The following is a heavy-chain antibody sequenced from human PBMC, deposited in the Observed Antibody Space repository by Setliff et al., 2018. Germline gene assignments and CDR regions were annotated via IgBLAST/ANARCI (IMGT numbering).Heavy chain of an antibody. V-gene: IGHV4-39*01. J-gene: IGHJ4*02. CDR3: AGSTVTQVDY. D-gene: IGHD4-17*01. Sequence: PSETLSLTCTVSGASLSSGTYYWGWIRQPPGKGLEWIGRIYYRGDTYYNASLKGRLTISVDTAQNQFSPRLTSVTAADTAVYYCAGSTVTQVDYWGQGTLVTVSS. CDR2: IYYRGDT. CDR1: GASLSSGTYY.